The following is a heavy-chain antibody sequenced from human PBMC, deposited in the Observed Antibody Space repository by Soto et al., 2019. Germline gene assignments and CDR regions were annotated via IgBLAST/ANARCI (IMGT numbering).Heavy chain of an antibody. CDR3: AKEPNEWPSNWFDP. D-gene: IGHD3-3*01. Sequence: EGQLLESGGGLVQPGGSLRLSCAASGFTFSTYAMNWVRQAPGKGLEWVSGVTCSGSREYYADSVKGRFTISRDNSKNTLYLQMNSLSAEDTAIYYGAKEPNEWPSNWFDPWGQGTLVTVSS. V-gene: IGHV3-23*01. CDR2: VTCSGSRE. CDR1: GFTFSTYA. J-gene: IGHJ5*02.